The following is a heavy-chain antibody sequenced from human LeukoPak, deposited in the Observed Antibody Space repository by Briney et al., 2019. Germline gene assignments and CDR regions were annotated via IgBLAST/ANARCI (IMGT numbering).Heavy chain of an antibody. CDR1: GGSTTGYF. V-gene: IGHV4-59*08. CDR3: ARHMSVTYDAFDL. CDR2: VFYSGGT. J-gene: IGHJ3*01. Sequence: SETLSLTCTISGGSTTGYFWSWIRQPPGKGLEWIGYVFYSGGTLYNPSLDSRVTISVDTPKTQFSLELTSVTAADTAVYYCARHMSVTYDAFDLWGRGTMVTVSS. D-gene: IGHD2-21*02.